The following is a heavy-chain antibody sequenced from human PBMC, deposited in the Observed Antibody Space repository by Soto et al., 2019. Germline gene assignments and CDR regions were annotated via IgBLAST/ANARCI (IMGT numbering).Heavy chain of an antibody. CDR2: IWYDGSNK. D-gene: IGHD2-2*01. CDR1: GFTFSSYG. Sequence: QMQLVESGGGVVQPGRSLRLSCAASGFTFSSYGMHWVRQAPGKGLEWVAVIWYDGSNKYYADSVKGRFTISRDNSKNTLYLQMNSLRAEDTAVYYCARDREIVVVPAGWSPTQFDYWGQGTLVTVSS. CDR3: ARDREIVVVPAGWSPTQFDY. J-gene: IGHJ4*02. V-gene: IGHV3-33*01.